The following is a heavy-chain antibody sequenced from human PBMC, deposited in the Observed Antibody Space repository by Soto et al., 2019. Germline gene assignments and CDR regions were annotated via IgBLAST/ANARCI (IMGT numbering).Heavy chain of an antibody. V-gene: IGHV4-31*03. J-gene: IGHJ5*02. CDR3: ARMYSSGSGWFHP. D-gene: IGHD6-19*01. CDR1: GYSITAGGYY. CDR2: FYSSGSI. Sequence: SETLSLTCFVSGYSITAGGYYSSWIRHHPGKGLQWIGSFYSSGSIIYNPSLRSRVSISGDTSSNQFSMSLTSVTAADTARYYCARMYSSGSGWFHPWAQGTLVAASS.